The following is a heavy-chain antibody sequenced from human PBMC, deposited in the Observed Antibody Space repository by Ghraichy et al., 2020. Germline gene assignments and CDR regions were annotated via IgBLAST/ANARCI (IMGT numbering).Heavy chain of an antibody. J-gene: IGHJ4*02. Sequence: SETLSLTCTISGGSISNTSPYWVWIRQPPGKGLEWIGQIYYSGSTSYCPSLQSRGTISGDTSKNQFSLKLNSVAAADTAVYYCARRRSGTSNFDYWGQGTLVTVSS. CDR3: ARRRSGTSNFDY. CDR2: IYYSGST. CDR1: GGSISNTSPY. V-gene: IGHV4-39*01. D-gene: IGHD1-26*01.